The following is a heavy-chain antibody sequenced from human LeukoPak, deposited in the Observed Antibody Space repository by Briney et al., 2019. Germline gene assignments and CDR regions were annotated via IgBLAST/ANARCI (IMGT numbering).Heavy chain of an antibody. V-gene: IGHV1-18*04. J-gene: IGHJ3*02. D-gene: IGHD6-6*01. CDR3: ARDWDYSRSTDTFDI. Sequence: PGASVKVSCKASGYTFTSYYMHWVRQAPGQGLEWMGLISAYNGDTNYAQELQGRVTMTTDTSTNTAYMELRSLRSDDTAVYYCARDWDYSRSTDTFDIWGQGTLVTVSS. CDR2: ISAYNGDT. CDR1: GYTFTSYY.